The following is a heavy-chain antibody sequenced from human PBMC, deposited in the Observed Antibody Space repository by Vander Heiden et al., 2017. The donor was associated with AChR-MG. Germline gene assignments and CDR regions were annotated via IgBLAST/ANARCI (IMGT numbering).Heavy chain of an antibody. CDR2: ISWDGGST. CDR3: AKAGVGGDGMDV. D-gene: IGHD2-15*01. Sequence: EVQLVESGGVVVHPGGSLRLSCAAPGFTFDDYTMHWVRQAPGKGLEWVSLISWDGGSTYYADSVKGRFTISRDNSKNSLYLQMNSLRTEDTALYYCAKAGVGGDGMDVWGQGTTVTVSS. CDR1: GFTFDDYT. V-gene: IGHV3-43*01. J-gene: IGHJ6*02.